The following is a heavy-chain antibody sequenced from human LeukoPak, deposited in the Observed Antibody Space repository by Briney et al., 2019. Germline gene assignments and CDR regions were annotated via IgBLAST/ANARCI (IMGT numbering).Heavy chain of an antibody. J-gene: IGHJ4*02. Sequence: PGGSLRLSCAASGFPFSSFAMNWVRQAPGKGLEWVSSISTSGVSTYYADSVNGRFTISRDNSKNMLYLQMDSLRAEDTAIYFCAKDYGSGTYYAPSSRDYWGQGTLVTVSS. D-gene: IGHD3-10*01. CDR3: AKDYGSGTYYAPSSRDY. CDR1: GFPFSSFA. CDR2: ISTSGVST. V-gene: IGHV3-23*01.